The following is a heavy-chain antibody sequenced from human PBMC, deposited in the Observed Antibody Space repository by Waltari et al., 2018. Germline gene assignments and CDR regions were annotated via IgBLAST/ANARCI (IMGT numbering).Heavy chain of an antibody. Sequence: EVQLDESGGGLVQPGGSTRLSCSAYGFTFTRYLMNWVRQAPGKGLVWVSRIHSDGSSTTYADSVKGRFTISRDNSKNTVYLQMNSLRVEDTAVYYCTRALWLGELYDYWGQGTLVTVSS. CDR2: IHSDGSST. V-gene: IGHV3-74*01. CDR1: GFTFTRYL. D-gene: IGHD3-10*01. CDR3: TRALWLGELYDY. J-gene: IGHJ4*02.